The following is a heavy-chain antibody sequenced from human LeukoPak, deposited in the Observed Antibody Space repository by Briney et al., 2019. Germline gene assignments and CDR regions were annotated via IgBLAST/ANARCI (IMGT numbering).Heavy chain of an antibody. CDR2: ISGSGGST. J-gene: IGHJ4*02. Sequence: GGSLRLSCAASGFTFSSYAMSWVRQAPGKGLEWVSAISGSGGSTYYADSVKGRFTISRDNSRDTLYLQMNSLRAEDTAAYYCAKGYYDYVWGSYYFDYWGQGTLVTVSS. D-gene: IGHD3-16*01. V-gene: IGHV3-23*01. CDR1: GFTFSSYA. CDR3: AKGYYDYVWGSYYFDY.